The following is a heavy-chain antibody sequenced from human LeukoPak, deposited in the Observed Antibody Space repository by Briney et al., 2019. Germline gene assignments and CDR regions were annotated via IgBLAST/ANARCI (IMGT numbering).Heavy chain of an antibody. Sequence: SVKVSCKASGFTFTSSAVQWVRQARGQRLEWIGWIVVGSGNTNYAQKFQERVTITRDMSTSTAYMELSSLRSEDTAVYYCAAEHDSSGYYYFDYWGQGTLVTVSS. D-gene: IGHD3-22*01. CDR1: GFTFTSSA. CDR2: IVVGSGNT. J-gene: IGHJ4*02. CDR3: AAEHDSSGYYYFDY. V-gene: IGHV1-58*01.